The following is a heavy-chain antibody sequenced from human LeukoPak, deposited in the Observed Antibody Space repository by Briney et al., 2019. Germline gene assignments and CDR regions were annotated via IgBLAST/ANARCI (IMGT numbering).Heavy chain of an antibody. Sequence: SETLSLTCAVYGGSFSGYYWSWIRQPPGKGLERIGEINHSGSTNYNPSLKSRVTISVDTSKNQFSLKLSSVTAADTAVYYCARDDPASTGLVGYGMDVWGQGTTVTVSS. CDR1: GGSFSGYY. CDR3: ARDDPASTGLVGYGMDV. J-gene: IGHJ6*02. CDR2: INHSGST. V-gene: IGHV4-34*01. D-gene: IGHD2-8*02.